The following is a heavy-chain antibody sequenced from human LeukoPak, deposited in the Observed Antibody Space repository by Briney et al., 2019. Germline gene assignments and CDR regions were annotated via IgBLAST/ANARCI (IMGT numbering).Heavy chain of an antibody. CDR1: GFTFDDYA. D-gene: IGHD3-10*01. Sequence: PGRSLRLSCAASGFTFDDYAMHWVRQAPGKGLEWVSVISYDASNKYYADSVKGRFTISRDNSKNTLYLQMNSLRAEDTAVYYCVRQVVWFGTRPDYWGQGTLVTVSS. CDR2: ISYDASNK. CDR3: VRQVVWFGTRPDY. J-gene: IGHJ4*02. V-gene: IGHV3-30-3*01.